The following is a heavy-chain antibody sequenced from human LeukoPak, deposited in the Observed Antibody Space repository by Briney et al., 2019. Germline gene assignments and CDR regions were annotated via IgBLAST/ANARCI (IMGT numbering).Heavy chain of an antibody. J-gene: IGHJ6*01. CDR3: AKMKGHPLPKYYMDV. V-gene: IGHV3-23*01. D-gene: IGHD1-26*01. CDR2: ISGSGDNT. Sequence: GGSLRLSCAASGFTFSGFVMSWVRRTPGKGLECGSGISGSGDNTLYADSVKGRFTISRDNSKNTLYLEMNSLRAEDTAIYYCAKMKGHPLPKYYMDVWGQGTTVTVSS. CDR1: GFTFSGFV.